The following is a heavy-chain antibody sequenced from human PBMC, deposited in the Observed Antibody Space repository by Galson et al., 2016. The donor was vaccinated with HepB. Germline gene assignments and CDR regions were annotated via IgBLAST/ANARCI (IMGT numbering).Heavy chain of an antibody. CDR3: ARRNGRFHYFGSGTYYTPFDY. D-gene: IGHD3-10*01. Sequence: SVKVSCKASGGSFANQAIAWVRQAPGQGLEWMGGIIPLFGAPNYAQNFEGRITITADKSTSTVYMDLTSLRSEDTAVYYCARRNGRFHYFGSGTYYTPFDYWGQGSLVIVSS. CDR2: IIPLFGAP. V-gene: IGHV1-69*06. CDR1: GGSFANQA. J-gene: IGHJ4*02.